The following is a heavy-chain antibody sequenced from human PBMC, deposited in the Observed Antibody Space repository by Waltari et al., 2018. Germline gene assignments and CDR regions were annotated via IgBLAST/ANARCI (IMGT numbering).Heavy chain of an antibody. CDR3: AKYYPPRRLRIPAASNYGMDV. CDR2: ISGSGGST. D-gene: IGHD2-2*01. V-gene: IGHV3-23*01. CDR1: GFTFSSYA. Sequence: EVQLLESGGGLVQPGGSLRLSCAASGFTFSSYAMSWVRQAPGKGLGWVSAISGSGGSTYYADSVKGRFTISRDNSKNTLYLQMNSLRAEDTAVYYCAKYYPPRRLRIPAASNYGMDVWGQGTTVTVSS. J-gene: IGHJ6*02.